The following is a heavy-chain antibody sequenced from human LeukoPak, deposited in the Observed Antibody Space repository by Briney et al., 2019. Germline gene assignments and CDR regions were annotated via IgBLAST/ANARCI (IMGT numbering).Heavy chain of an antibody. Sequence: PGGSLRLSCAASGFTFSSYWMHWVRQAPGKGLEWVSSISSSSSYIYYADSVKGRFIISRDNSKNTLYLQMNSLRAEDTAVYYCVKVTGDYGLYYFDYWGQGTLVTVSS. CDR1: GFTFSSYW. CDR3: VKVTGDYGLYYFDY. V-gene: IGHV3-21*04. D-gene: IGHD4-17*01. CDR2: ISSSSSYI. J-gene: IGHJ4*02.